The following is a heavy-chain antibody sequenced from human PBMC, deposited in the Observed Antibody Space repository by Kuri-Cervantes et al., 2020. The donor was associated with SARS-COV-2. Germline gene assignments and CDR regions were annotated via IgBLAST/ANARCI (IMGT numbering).Heavy chain of an antibody. Sequence: SETLSLTCTVSGGSVSSGSYYWSWIRQPPGKGLEWIGYIYYSGSTNYNPSLKSRVTISVDTSKNQFSLKLSSVTAADTAVYYCARSVLLWFGXEQDAFDIWGQGTMVTVSS. CDR3: ARSVLLWFGXEQDAFDI. CDR1: GGSVSSGSYY. D-gene: IGHD3-10*01. CDR2: IYYSGST. J-gene: IGHJ3*02. V-gene: IGHV4-61*01.